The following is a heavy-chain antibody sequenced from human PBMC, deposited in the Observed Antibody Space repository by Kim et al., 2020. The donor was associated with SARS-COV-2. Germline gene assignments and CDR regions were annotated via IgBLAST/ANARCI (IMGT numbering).Heavy chain of an antibody. Sequence: SETLSLTCTVSGGSISSGSYYWSWIRQPAGKGLEWIGRIYTSGSTNYNPSLKSRVTISVDTSKNQFSLKLSSVTAADTAVYYCVRDRVGSSSSFPLVRYYYGMDVWGQGTTVTVSS. J-gene: IGHJ6*02. D-gene: IGHD6-6*01. CDR3: VRDRVGSSSSFPLVRYYYGMDV. V-gene: IGHV4-61*02. CDR2: IYTSGST. CDR1: GGSISSGSYY.